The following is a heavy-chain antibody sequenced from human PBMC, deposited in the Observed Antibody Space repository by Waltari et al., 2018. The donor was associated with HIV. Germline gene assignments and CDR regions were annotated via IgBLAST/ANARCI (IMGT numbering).Heavy chain of an antibody. CDR1: GFMFSGYS. V-gene: IGHV3-21*06. J-gene: IGHJ4*02. Sequence: EVQLVESGGGLVKPGGSLRVSCAGSGFMFSGYSMNWVRQAPGKGLEWVSSIRGDSRYIYYADSVKGRFTISRDNAKSSLFLQMNGLRADDTAVYFCARIDAGFGARGFFDFWGQGTLVTVSS. CDR3: ARIDAGFGARGFFDF. D-gene: IGHD3-10*01. CDR2: IRGDSRYI.